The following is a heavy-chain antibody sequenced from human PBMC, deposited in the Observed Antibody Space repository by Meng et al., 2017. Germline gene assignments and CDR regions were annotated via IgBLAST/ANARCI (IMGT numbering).Heavy chain of an antibody. D-gene: IGHD1-26*01. CDR2: IKSKTDGGTT. Sequence: GESLKISCAASGLTFSNAWMSWVRQAPGKGLEWVGRIKSKTDGGTTDYAAPVKGRFTISRDDSKNTLYLQMNGMKTEDTAVYYCTTDPPEDGSYPYYFDYWGQGTLVTVSS. CDR3: TTDPPEDGSYPYYFDY. J-gene: IGHJ4*02. CDR1: GLTFSNAW. V-gene: IGHV3-15*01.